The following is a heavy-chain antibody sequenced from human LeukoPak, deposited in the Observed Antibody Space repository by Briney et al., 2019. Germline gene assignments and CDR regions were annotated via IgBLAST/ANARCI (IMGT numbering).Heavy chain of an antibody. CDR2: IYYSGST. J-gene: IGHJ3*02. Sequence: SETLSLTCTVSGGSITNYYWTWIRQPPGKELEWIGFIYYSGSTNYSPSLKSRVTISVDTSKNQFSLKLSSVTAADTAVYYCARGESGNHAGFFDIWGQGTMVTVSS. D-gene: IGHD1-14*01. CDR1: GGSITNYY. V-gene: IGHV4-59*01. CDR3: ARGESGNHAGFFDI.